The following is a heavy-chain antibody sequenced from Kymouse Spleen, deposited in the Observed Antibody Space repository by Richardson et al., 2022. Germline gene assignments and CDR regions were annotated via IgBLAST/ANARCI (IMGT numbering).Heavy chain of an antibody. CDR1: GGSFSGYY. CDR3: ARLTGEGYGMDV. D-gene: IGHD7-27*02. V-gene: IGHV4-34*01. CDR2: INHSGST. J-gene: IGHJ6*02. Sequence: QVQLQQWGAGLLKPSETLSLTCAVYGGSFSGYYWSWIRQPPGKGLEWIGEINHSGSTNYNPSLKSRVTISVDTSKNQFSLKLSSVTAADTAVYYCARLTGEGYGMDVWGQGTTVTVSS.